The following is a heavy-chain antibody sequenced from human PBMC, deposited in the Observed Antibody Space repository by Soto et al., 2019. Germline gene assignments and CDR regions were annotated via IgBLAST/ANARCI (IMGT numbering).Heavy chain of an antibody. CDR3: AKGKYYDSSGYLFDMDV. V-gene: IGHV3-30*18. J-gene: IGHJ6*02. CDR2: ISYAGSNK. D-gene: IGHD3-22*01. CDR1: RFNFSTSG. Sequence: APSRFNFSTSGLPRIPQAPGKELEWVAVISYAGSNKYYADSVKVRFTISRDNSKNTLYLQMNSLRAEDKAVYYCAKGKYYDSSGYLFDMDVWALGT.